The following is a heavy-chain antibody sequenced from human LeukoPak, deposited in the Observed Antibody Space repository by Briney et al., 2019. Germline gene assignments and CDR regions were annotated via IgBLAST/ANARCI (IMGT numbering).Heavy chain of an antibody. D-gene: IGHD5-12*01. CDR3: ARSAVATGYFDY. Sequence: SVKVSCKVSGYTLTELSMHWVRQAPGKGLEWMGGIIPIFGTANYAQKFQGRVAITTDESTSTAYMELSSLRSEDTAVYYCARSAVATGYFDYWGQGTLVTVSS. CDR1: GYTLTELS. V-gene: IGHV1-69*05. CDR2: IIPIFGTA. J-gene: IGHJ4*02.